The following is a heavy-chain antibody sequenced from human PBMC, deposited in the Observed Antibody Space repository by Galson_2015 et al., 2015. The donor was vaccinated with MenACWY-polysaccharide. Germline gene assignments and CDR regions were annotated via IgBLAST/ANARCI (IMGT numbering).Heavy chain of an antibody. J-gene: IGHJ5*02. Sequence: SLRLSCAASGFTFTSCAMSWARQAPGKGLKWVSAIRSSGTNTYYADSVKGRFTISRDNSKNTLYLQMNSLRAEDTAVYYCAKDSTDFWSVAGRFDHWGQGTLVTVSS. CDR3: AKDSTDFWSVAGRFDH. CDR1: GFTFTSCA. V-gene: IGHV3-23*01. CDR2: IRSSGTNT. D-gene: IGHD3-3*01.